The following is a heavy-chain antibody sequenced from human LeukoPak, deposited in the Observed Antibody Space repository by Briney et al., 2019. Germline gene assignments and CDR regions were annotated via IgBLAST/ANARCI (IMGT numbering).Heavy chain of an antibody. D-gene: IGHD3-22*01. V-gene: IGHV3-48*04. J-gene: IGHJ4*02. CDR2: ISSSSSTI. Sequence: GGSLRLSCAAYGFSLSGYWMSWVRQAPGKGLEWVSYISSSSSTIYYADSVKGRFTISRDNAKNSLYLQMNSLRAEDTAVYYCAGDLIRDLDSSGFIDYWGQGTLVTVSS. CDR1: GFSLSGYW. CDR3: AGDLIRDLDSSGFIDY.